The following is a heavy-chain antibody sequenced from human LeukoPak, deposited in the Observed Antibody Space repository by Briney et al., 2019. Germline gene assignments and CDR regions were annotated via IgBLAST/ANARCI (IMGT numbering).Heavy chain of an antibody. J-gene: IGHJ4*02. V-gene: IGHV3-48*04. Sequence: GGSLRLSCAASGFTFSSYAMSWVRQVPGKGLEWVSYISSSGSTIYYADSVKGRFTISRDNAKNSLYLQMNSLRAEDTAVYYCARSGYCSSTSCYGSVDNWGQGTLVTVSS. CDR3: ARSGYCSSTSCYGSVDN. CDR1: GFTFSSYA. CDR2: ISSSGSTI. D-gene: IGHD2-2*01.